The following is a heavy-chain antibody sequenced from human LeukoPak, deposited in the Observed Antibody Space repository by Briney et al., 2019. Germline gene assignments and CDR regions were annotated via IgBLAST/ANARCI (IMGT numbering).Heavy chain of an antibody. Sequence: GGSLRLSCAASGFSFNNYDIHWVRQASGKGLEWVSAIDSAGDTYYPGSVKGRFIISRENAKNSLFLQMTSLRVGDTAVYYCARDRPGIVGATTLSLVYWGQGTLVTVSS. CDR1: GFSFNNYD. CDR3: ARDRPGIVGATTLSLVY. CDR2: IDSAGDT. J-gene: IGHJ4*02. V-gene: IGHV3-13*01. D-gene: IGHD1-26*01.